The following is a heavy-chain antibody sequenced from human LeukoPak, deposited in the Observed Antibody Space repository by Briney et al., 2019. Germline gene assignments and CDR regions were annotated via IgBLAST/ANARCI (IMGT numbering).Heavy chain of an antibody. J-gene: IGHJ4*02. Sequence: GGSLRLSCAASGFTFSSYSMNWVRQAPGKGLEWVSSISSSSSYIYYADSVKGRFAISRDNAKNSLYLQMNSLRAEDTAVYYCARATAYSIAAFDYWGQGTLVTVSS. D-gene: IGHD6-13*01. V-gene: IGHV3-21*01. CDR2: ISSSSSYI. CDR1: GFTFSSYS. CDR3: ARATAYSIAAFDY.